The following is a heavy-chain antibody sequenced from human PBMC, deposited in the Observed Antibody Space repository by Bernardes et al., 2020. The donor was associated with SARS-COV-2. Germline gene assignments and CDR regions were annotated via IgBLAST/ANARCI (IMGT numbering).Heavy chain of an antibody. D-gene: IGHD6-19*01. V-gene: IGHV3-23*01. J-gene: IGHJ4*02. CDR2: IGSGGSNT. CDR1: GFIFTYYD. CDR3: ATHTGSGWPHFDY. Sequence: GGSLRLSCAASGFIFTYYDMSWVRQAPGKGLEWVSAIGSGGSNTYSADSVKGRFTISRDNSKTKLYLQMNSLRAEDTALYYCATHTGSGWPHFDYWGQGTLVTVSS.